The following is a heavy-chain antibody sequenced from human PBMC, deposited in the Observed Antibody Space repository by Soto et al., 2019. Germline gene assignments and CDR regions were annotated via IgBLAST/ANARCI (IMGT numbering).Heavy chain of an antibody. Sequence: GGSRRLACEASGFTFSSYGMHWVRHAPGMALEWVAVIWYDGSNKYYADSVKGRFTISRDNSKNTLYLQMNSLRAEDTAVYYCAASYDSSGYLVLGAFDIWGQGTMVTVSS. CDR3: AASYDSSGYLVLGAFDI. J-gene: IGHJ3*02. CDR1: GFTFSSYG. CDR2: IWYDGSNK. D-gene: IGHD3-22*01. V-gene: IGHV3-33*08.